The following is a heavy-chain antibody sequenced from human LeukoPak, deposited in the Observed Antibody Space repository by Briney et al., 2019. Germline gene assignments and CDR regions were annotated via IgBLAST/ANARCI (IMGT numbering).Heavy chain of an antibody. V-gene: IGHV4-59*12. Sequence: PSETLSLTCTVSGGSISSYHWSWIRQPPGKGLECIGYIYYSGSTHYNPSLKSRVTISVDTSKNQFSLKLSSVTAADTAVYYCARESVTTSYYYYYMDVWGKGTTVTISS. D-gene: IGHD4-17*01. CDR3: ARESVTTSYYYYYMDV. CDR2: IYYSGST. CDR1: GGSISSYH. J-gene: IGHJ6*03.